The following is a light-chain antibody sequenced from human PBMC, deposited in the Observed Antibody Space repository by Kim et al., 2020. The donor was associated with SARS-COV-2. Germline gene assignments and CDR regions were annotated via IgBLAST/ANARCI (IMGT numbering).Light chain of an antibody. Sequence: ELTQPPSASGTPGQRVTISCSGSSSNIGSNTVNWYQQHPGTAPKLLIYSNNQRPSGVPDRFSGSKSGTSASLAISGLQSEDEADYYCAAWDDSLNGWVFGGGTQLTVL. CDR2: SNN. CDR3: AAWDDSLNGWV. J-gene: IGLJ3*02. CDR1: SSNIGSNT. V-gene: IGLV1-44*01.